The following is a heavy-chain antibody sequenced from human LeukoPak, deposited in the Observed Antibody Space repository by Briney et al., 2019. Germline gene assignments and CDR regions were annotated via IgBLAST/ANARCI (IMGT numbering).Heavy chain of an antibody. Sequence: SETLSLTCTLSGDSLSGYYWVCVRQTAGKGLEWLGRVYTDGRTSFYPSLQSRVTMSVDMSKNQFSLRLTSVTAADTAVYYCVRGGAYDKSHFHFFQFMDVWGKGTTVTVSS. V-gene: IGHV4-4*07. D-gene: IGHD2/OR15-2a*01. CDR2: VYTDGRT. J-gene: IGHJ6*03. CDR1: GDSLSGYY. CDR3: VRGGAYDKSHFHFFQFMDV.